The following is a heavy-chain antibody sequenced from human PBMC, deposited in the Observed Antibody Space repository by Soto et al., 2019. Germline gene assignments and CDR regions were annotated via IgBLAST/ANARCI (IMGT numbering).Heavy chain of an antibody. Sequence: EVQLLQSGGGLVQPGGSLRLSCAASGFIFSNYAMNWVRQAPGKGLEWVSIVTSRGDTTYYADSVKGRFTISRVNSKNTLYLQVNSLTAEDTAVYYCAKDRLGGGLDYWGQGTLVSVSS. J-gene: IGHJ4*02. CDR2: VTSRGDTT. CDR1: GFIFSNYA. CDR3: AKDRLGGGLDY. D-gene: IGHD3-16*01. V-gene: IGHV3-23*01.